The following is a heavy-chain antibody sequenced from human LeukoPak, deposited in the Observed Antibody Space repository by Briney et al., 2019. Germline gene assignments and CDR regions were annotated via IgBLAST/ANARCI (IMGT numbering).Heavy chain of an antibody. CDR1: GGSLSGYY. CDR3: ARAHYYDSSGYYFFDY. J-gene: IGHJ4*02. V-gene: IGHV4-34*01. Sequence: SETFSLTCAVHGGSLSGYYWRWLRQPPGKGLERVGEINHSGSTNYNPSLKSRVTISVDTSKTQFSLKLSSVTAADTAVYYCARAHYYDSSGYYFFDYWGQGTLVTVSS. CDR2: INHSGST. D-gene: IGHD3-22*01.